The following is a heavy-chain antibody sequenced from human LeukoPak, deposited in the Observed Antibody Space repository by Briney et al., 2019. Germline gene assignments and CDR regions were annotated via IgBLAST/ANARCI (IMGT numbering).Heavy chain of an antibody. D-gene: IGHD3-22*01. J-gene: IGHJ4*02. V-gene: IGHV3-30-3*01. CDR3: ARGEFGSSGYYRYYFDY. CDR2: ISYDGSNK. CDR1: GFTFSSYA. Sequence: PGGSLRLSCAASGFTFSSYAMHWVRQAPGKGLEWVAVISYDGSNKYYADSVKGRFTISRDNSKNTLYLQMNSLRAEDTAVYYCARGEFGSSGYYRYYFDYWGQGTLVTVSS.